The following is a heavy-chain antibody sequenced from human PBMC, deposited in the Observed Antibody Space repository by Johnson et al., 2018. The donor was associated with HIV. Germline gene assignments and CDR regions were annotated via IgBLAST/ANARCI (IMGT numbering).Heavy chain of an antibody. D-gene: IGHD4-17*01. J-gene: IGHJ3*02. CDR1: GFTFNNAW. CDR2: IKQDESEK. CDR3: ARDATYGDYAFDI. Sequence: VQLVESGGGLVKPGGSLRLSCAASGFTFNNAWMGWVRQSPGKGLEWVANIKQDESEKYYVDSVKGRFTISRDNAKNSLYLQLNSLRAEDTAVYYCARDATYGDYAFDIWGQGTMVTVSS. V-gene: IGHV3-7*01.